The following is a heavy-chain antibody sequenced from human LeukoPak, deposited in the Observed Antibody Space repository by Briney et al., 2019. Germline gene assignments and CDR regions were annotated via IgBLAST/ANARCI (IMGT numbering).Heavy chain of an antibody. CDR3: GGYQLLLEGWFDP. CDR1: GFTFSSYS. V-gene: IGHV3-23*01. J-gene: IGHJ5*02. D-gene: IGHD2-2*01. Sequence: GGSLRLSCAASGFTFSSYSMNWVRQAPGKGLEWVSAISGLGGTTYYADSVMGRFTISRDNSKNTLYLQMNSLRTEDTAVYYCGGYQLLLEGWFDPWGQGTLVTVSS. CDR2: ISGLGGTT.